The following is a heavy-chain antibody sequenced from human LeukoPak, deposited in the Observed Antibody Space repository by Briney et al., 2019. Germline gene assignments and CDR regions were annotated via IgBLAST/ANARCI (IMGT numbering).Heavy chain of an antibody. CDR3: VVSYLYAFDI. Sequence: GGSLRLSCSASGFTFSTYAMHWVRQAPGKGLEYVSAISSNGGSTYYADSVKGRFTISRDNSKSTLYLQMSSLRAEDTAVYYCVVSYLYAFDIWGQGTMVTASS. CDR1: GFTFSTYA. CDR2: ISSNGGST. J-gene: IGHJ3*02. V-gene: IGHV3-64D*09. D-gene: IGHD5-18*01.